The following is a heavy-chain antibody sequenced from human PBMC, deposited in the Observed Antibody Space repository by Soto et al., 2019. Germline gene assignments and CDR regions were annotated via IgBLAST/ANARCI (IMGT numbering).Heavy chain of an antibody. D-gene: IGHD2-15*01. CDR1: GGSISSGGYY. V-gene: IGHV4-31*03. Sequence: QVQLQESGPGLVKPSQTLSLTCTVSGGSISSGGYYWSWIRQHPGKGLEWIGYIYYSGSTYYNPSLKCRVTISVDTSKNQFSLKLSSVTAADTAVYYCARGGYCSGGSCETYYYMDVWGKGTTVTVSS. CDR2: IYYSGST. J-gene: IGHJ6*03. CDR3: ARGGYCSGGSCETYYYMDV.